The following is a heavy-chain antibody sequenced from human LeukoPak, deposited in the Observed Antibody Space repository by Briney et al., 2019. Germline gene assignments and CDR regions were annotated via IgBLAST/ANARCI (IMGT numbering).Heavy chain of an antibody. V-gene: IGHV1-18*01. CDR2: ISAYNGNT. CDR3: ARDSGKGRYYDSSGYSGFDY. D-gene: IGHD3-22*01. J-gene: IGHJ4*02. CDR1: GYTFTSYG. Sequence: GASVKVSCKASGYTFTSYGISWVRQAPGQGLEWMGWISAYNGNTNYAQKLQGRVTMTTDTSTSTAYMELRSLRSDDTAVYYCARDSGKGRYYDSSGYSGFDYWGQGTLVTVSS.